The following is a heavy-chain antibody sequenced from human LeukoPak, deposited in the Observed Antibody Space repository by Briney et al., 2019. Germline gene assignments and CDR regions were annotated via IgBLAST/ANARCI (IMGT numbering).Heavy chain of an antibody. CDR2: IWYDGSNK. D-gene: IGHD3-9*01. V-gene: IGHV3-33*01. CDR1: GFTFSSYG. J-gene: IGHJ6*02. CDR3: ARGLAVAIYYYYGMDV. Sequence: GGSLRLSCAASGFTFSSYGMHWVRQAPGKGLEWVGVIWYDGSNKCYADSVQGRFTISRDNSKNTLYLQMNSLRAEETAVYYCARGLAVAIYYYYGMDVWGQGTTVTVSS.